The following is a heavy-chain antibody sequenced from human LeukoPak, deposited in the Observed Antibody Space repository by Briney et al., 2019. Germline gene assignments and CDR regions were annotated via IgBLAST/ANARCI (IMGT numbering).Heavy chain of an antibody. CDR2: INSVGSRT. Sequence: GGSLRLSCAASGFTFSNYWMEWVRQAPGKGLVWVSHINSVGSRTTYADSVKGRFIISRDNAKNTLYLQLNSLRPEDTAVYYCARGASSGYLGYWGQGTLVTVSS. J-gene: IGHJ4*02. CDR1: GFTFSNYW. D-gene: IGHD1-26*01. V-gene: IGHV3-74*01. CDR3: ARGASSGYLGY.